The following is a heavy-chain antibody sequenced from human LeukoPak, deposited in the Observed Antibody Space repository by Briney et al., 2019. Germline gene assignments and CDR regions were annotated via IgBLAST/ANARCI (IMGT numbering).Heavy chain of an antibody. CDR1: GFIFDDYA. V-gene: IGHV3-9*01. CDR2: LSWNSGSI. D-gene: IGHD6-19*01. CDR3: ARVSSGWSYFDY. J-gene: IGHJ4*02. Sequence: GGSLRLSCAASGFIFDDYAMHWVRQAPGKGLEWVSGLSWNSGSIGYADSVKGRFTISRDTAKNSLYLEMNSLRAEDTAVYYCARVSSGWSYFDYWGQGTLVTVSS.